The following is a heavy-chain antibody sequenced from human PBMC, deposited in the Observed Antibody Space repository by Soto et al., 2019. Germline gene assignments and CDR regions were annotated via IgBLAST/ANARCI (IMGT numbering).Heavy chain of an antibody. Sequence: LRLSCAASGFTFSSYGMHWVRQAPGKGLEWVAVIWYDGSNKYYADSVKGRFTISRDNSKNTLYLQMNSLRAEDTAVYYCATDGGYDSSFDAFDIWGQGTMVTVSS. V-gene: IGHV3-33*01. CDR1: GFTFSSYG. J-gene: IGHJ3*02. CDR2: IWYDGSNK. CDR3: ATDGGYDSSFDAFDI. D-gene: IGHD3-22*01.